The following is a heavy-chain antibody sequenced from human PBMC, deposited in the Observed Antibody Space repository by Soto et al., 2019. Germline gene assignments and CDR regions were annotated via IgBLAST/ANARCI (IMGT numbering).Heavy chain of an antibody. D-gene: IGHD4-17*01. CDR1: GFTFSSYS. CDR3: ARAAYGDYVPPRLNWFDP. V-gene: IGHV3-48*02. J-gene: IGHJ5*02. Sequence: GGSLRLSCAASGFTFSSYSMNWVRQAPGKGLERVSYISSSSSTIYYADSVKGRFTISRDNAKNSLYLQMNSLRDEDTAVYYCARAAYGDYVPPRLNWFDPWGQGTLVTVSS. CDR2: ISSSSSTI.